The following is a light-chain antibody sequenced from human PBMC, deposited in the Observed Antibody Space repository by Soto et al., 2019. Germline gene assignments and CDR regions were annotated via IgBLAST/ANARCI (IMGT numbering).Light chain of an antibody. CDR1: KSVSSSY. V-gene: IGKV3-20*01. CDR2: GAS. CDR3: QQDGSSPLA. J-gene: IGKJ4*01. Sequence: EIVLTQSPGTLSLSPGERATLSCRASKSVSSSYLAWYQQKPGKAPRLLIYGASSRATGIPDRFSGSGSGKDFTLTINRREPEDFAVYYCQQDGSSPLAFGGGTKAEIK.